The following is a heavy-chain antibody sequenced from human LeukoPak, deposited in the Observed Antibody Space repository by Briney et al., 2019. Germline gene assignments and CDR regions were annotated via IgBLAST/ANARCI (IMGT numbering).Heavy chain of an antibody. V-gene: IGHV1-46*01. CDR3: ARDRSLAAPEAEFDI. Sequence: ASVKVSCKASGYTFTSYYMHWVRQAPGQGLEWMGIINPSGGSTSYAQKFQGRVTMTRDTSTSTVYMELSSLRSEDTAVFYCARDRSLAAPEAEFDIWGQGTLVTVSS. J-gene: IGHJ3*02. CDR1: GYTFTSYY. D-gene: IGHD6-13*01. CDR2: INPSGGST.